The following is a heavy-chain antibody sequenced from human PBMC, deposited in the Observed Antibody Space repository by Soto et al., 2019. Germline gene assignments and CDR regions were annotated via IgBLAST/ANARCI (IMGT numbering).Heavy chain of an antibody. CDR2: ISSSGSTI. V-gene: IGHV3-48*03. J-gene: IGHJ6*02. CDR3: ARGHTYGMDV. Sequence: PGGSLRLSCAASGFTFSSYEMNWVRQAPGKGLEWVSYISSSGSTIYYADSVKGRFTISRDNAKNSLYLQMNSLRAEDTAVYYCARGHTYGMDVWGQGTTVTVSS. CDR1: GFTFSSYE.